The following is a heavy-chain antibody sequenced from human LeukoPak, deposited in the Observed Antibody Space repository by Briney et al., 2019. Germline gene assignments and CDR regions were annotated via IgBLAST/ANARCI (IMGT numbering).Heavy chain of an antibody. Sequence: GGSLRLSCAASGFTFGDYSMSWVRQAPGKGLEWVANIEDDGSEKFYVDSVKGRFTISRDNAKDSLYLQMNSLRAEDTAVYYCASTGYYDSSGYYYFDYWGQGTLVTVSS. CDR2: IEDDGSEK. J-gene: IGHJ4*02. D-gene: IGHD3-22*01. CDR3: ASTGYYDSSGYYYFDY. V-gene: IGHV3-7*01. CDR1: GFTFGDYS.